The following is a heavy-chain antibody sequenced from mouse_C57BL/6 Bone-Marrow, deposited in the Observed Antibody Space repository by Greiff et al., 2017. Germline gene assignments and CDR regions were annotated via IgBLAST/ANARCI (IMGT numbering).Heavy chain of an antibody. CDR3: TRKGGGSSYVWYFDV. V-gene: IGHV6-6*01. J-gene: IGHJ1*03. CDR1: GFTFSDAW. D-gene: IGHD1-1*01. Sequence: EVNLVESGGGLVQPGGSMKLSCAASGFTFSDAWMDWVRQSPEKGLEWVAEIRNKANNHATYYAESVKGRFTISSDDSKSSVYLQMNSLRAEDTGSYYWTRKGGGSSYVWYFDVWGTGTTVTVSS. CDR2: IRNKANNHAT.